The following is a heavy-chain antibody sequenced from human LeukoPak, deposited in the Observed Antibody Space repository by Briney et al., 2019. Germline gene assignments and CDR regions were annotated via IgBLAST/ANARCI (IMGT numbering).Heavy chain of an antibody. CDR2: TDAGGSST. D-gene: IGHD2-8*02. CDR1: ELNFDSHW. V-gene: IGHV3-74*01. CDR3: ARGPPTGGGAYVGDY. J-gene: IGHJ4*01. Sequence: GGSLRLSCAASELNFDSHWMHWVRQVPGKGLEWVSRTDAGGSSTSYADSVRGRFSISRDNGKSTLYLQMNSLRVEDTAVYYCARGPPTGGGAYVGDYWGHGTLVTVSS.